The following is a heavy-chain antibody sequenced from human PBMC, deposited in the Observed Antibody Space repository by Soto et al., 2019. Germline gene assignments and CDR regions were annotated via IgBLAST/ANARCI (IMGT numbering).Heavy chain of an antibody. V-gene: IGHV3-30-3*01. CDR2: LSYDGSNK. Sequence: GGSLRLSCAASGFTFSSYAMSWVRQAPGKGLEWVAVLSYDGSNKYYADSVKGRFTISRDNSKNTLYLQMNSLRAEDTAVYYCARDKGPFDYWGQGTLVTVSS. J-gene: IGHJ4*02. CDR1: GFTFSSYA. CDR3: ARDKGPFDY.